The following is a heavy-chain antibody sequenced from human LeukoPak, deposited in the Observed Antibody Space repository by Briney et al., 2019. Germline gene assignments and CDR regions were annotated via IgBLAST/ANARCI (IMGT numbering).Heavy chain of an antibody. Sequence: ASVKVSCKVSGYTLTELSMHWVRQAPGKGLEWMGGFDPEDGETIYAQKFQGRVTMTEDTSTDTAYMELSSLRFEDTAVYYCATDRTGTTGFDYWGQGTLVTVSS. CDR1: GYTLTELS. V-gene: IGHV1-24*01. CDR2: FDPEDGET. D-gene: IGHD1-1*01. CDR3: ATDRTGTTGFDY. J-gene: IGHJ4*02.